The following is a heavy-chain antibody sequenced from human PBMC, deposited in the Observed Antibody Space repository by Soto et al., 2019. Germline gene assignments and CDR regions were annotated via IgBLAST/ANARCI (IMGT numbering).Heavy chain of an antibody. CDR3: AGPCSGYDHGAFDI. D-gene: IGHD5-12*01. V-gene: IGHV3-23*01. CDR1: GFTFSSHA. CDR2: ISGSGGST. Sequence: GSLRLSCAASGFTFSSHAMSWVRQAPGKGLELVTAISGSGGSTYYADSVKGQYTTQRDNYKDTLYLQMNSVGDEETAVYYCAGPCSGYDHGAFDIWGPGT. J-gene: IGHJ3*02.